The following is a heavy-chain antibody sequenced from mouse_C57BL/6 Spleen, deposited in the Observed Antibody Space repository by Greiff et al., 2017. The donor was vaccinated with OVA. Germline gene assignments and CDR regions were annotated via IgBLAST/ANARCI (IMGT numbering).Heavy chain of an antibody. Sequence: EVMLVESGGGLVKPGGSLKLSCAASGFTFSSYAMSWVRQTPEKRLEWVATISDGGSYTYYPDNVKGRFTISRDNAKNNLYLQMSHLKSEDTAMYYCARDMVTTVVAGDAMDYWGQGTSVTVSS. CDR1: GFTFSSYA. D-gene: IGHD1-1*01. V-gene: IGHV5-4*01. CDR2: ISDGGSYT. J-gene: IGHJ4*01. CDR3: ARDMVTTVVAGDAMDY.